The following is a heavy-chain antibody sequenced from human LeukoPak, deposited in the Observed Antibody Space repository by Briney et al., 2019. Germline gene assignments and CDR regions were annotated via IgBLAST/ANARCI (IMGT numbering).Heavy chain of an antibody. CDR1: GYTLTSYG. Sequence: ASVKVSCKASGYTLTSYGISWVRQAPGQGLEWMGWISAYNGNTNYAQKLQGRVTMTTDTSTSTAYMELRSLRSEDTAVYYCARDYYYGSGSYSAYYYMDVWGQGTLVTVSS. D-gene: IGHD3-10*01. V-gene: IGHV1-18*01. J-gene: IGHJ6*03. CDR2: ISAYNGNT. CDR3: ARDYYYGSGSYSAYYYMDV.